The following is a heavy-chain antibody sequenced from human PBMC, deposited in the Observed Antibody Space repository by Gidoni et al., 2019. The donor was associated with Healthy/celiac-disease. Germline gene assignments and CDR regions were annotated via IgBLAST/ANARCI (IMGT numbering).Heavy chain of an antibody. Sequence: QVQLVESGGGVVQPGRSLRLSCAASGFTFSSYGMHWVRQAPGKGLEWVAVIWYDGSNKYYADSVKGRFTISRDNSKNTLYLQMNSLRAEDTAVYYCARDPTAMPWYYFDYWGQGTLVTVSS. CDR2: IWYDGSNK. CDR3: ARDPTAMPWYYFDY. J-gene: IGHJ4*02. D-gene: IGHD5-18*01. CDR1: GFTFSSYG. V-gene: IGHV3-33*01.